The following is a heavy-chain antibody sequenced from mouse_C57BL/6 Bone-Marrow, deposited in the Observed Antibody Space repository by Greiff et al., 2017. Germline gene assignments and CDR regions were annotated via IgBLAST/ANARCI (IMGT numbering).Heavy chain of an antibody. D-gene: IGHD2-3*01. Sequence: QVQLKQSGPELVKPGASVKISCKASGYAFSSSWMNWVKQRPGKGLEWIGRIYPGDGDTNYNGKFQGKATLTADKSSSTAYMQLSSLTSEDSAVYFCARKDGYYWYFDVWGTGTTVTVSS. CDR2: IYPGDGDT. CDR1: GYAFSSSW. J-gene: IGHJ1*03. CDR3: ARKDGYYWYFDV. V-gene: IGHV1-82*01.